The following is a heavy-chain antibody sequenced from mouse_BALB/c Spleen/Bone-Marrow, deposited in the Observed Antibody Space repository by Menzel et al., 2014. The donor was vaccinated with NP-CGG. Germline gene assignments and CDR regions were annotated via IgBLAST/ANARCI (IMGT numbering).Heavy chain of an antibody. CDR2: VTPYNGGT. CDR1: GYTFTDYY. Sequence: EVKLQESGPELVKPGASVKMSCKASGYTFTDYYMDWVKQSHGASFEWIGRVTPYNGGTTYNQKFKGKATLTVDKSSSTAYMALNSLTSEDSAVYYCARTGYWGQGTTLTVSS. CDR3: ARTGY. V-gene: IGHV1-19*01. J-gene: IGHJ2*01.